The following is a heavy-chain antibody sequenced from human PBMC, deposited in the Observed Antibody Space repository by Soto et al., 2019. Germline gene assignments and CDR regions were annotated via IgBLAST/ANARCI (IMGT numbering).Heavy chain of an antibody. D-gene: IGHD3-10*01. CDR1: GFTFSSYT. J-gene: IGHJ4*02. V-gene: IGHV3-21*01. CDR3: ARGVVLWF. Sequence: EVQLVESGGGLVKPGGSLRLSCTASGFTFSSYTMTWVRQAPGKGLEWVSSITSSRSYIYYAASVKGRFTISRDNAKKSLYLQMNSLRAEDTAMYYCARGVVLWFGGQGTLVTVSS. CDR2: ITSSRSYI.